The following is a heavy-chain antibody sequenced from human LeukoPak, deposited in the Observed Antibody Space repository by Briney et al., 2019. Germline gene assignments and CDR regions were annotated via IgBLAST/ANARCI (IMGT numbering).Heavy chain of an antibody. J-gene: IGHJ4*02. CDR1: GGSINGHY. CDR3: VRRDTGWNYFDY. V-gene: IGHV4-4*08. Sequence: TSETLSLTCAVSGGSINGHYWGWIRQPPGKGLQWIGDIYSTGKNNYNPSLKSRVTISLYTSKSHLSLNLTSVLAADTVIYYCVRRDTGWNYFDYWGQGILVTVSS. CDR2: IYSTGKN. D-gene: IGHD6-19*01.